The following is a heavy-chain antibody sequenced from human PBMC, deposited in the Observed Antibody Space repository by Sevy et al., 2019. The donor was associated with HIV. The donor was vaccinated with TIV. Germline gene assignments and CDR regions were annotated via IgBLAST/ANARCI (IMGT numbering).Heavy chain of an antibody. V-gene: IGHV3-11*06. CDR1: GFTFSDYY. CDR2: ISSSSSYI. J-gene: IGHJ6*02. D-gene: IGHD3-10*01. Sequence: GGSLRLSCAASGFTFSDYYMSWIRQAPGKGLEWVSSISSSSSYIYYADSVKGRFTISRDNAKNALYLQMNSLRADDTAVYYCAREHGTMVRGAIALYYYYYGMDVWGQGTTVTVSS. CDR3: AREHGTMVRGAIALYYYYYGMDV.